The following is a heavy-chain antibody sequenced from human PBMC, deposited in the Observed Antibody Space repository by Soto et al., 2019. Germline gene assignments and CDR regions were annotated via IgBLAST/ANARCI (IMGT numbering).Heavy chain of an antibody. CDR3: ASTGEAPEGDESGRGDAFDI. CDR1: GGTFSRYG. CDR2: IIPVSGTA. V-gene: IGHV1-69*06. J-gene: IGHJ3*02. D-gene: IGHD1-26*01. Sequence: GASVKVSCKASGGTFSRYGLIWVRQVPGQGLEWMGGIIPVSGTANYAVKFQGRVTITVDRVTSTGYMELTSLRSEDTAVYFCASTGEAPEGDESGRGDAFDIWRQGTKVTVSS.